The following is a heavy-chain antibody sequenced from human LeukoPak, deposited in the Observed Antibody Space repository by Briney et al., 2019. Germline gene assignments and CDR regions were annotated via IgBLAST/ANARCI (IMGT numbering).Heavy chain of an antibody. CDR3: ATLQSSGYDYSDY. J-gene: IGHJ4*02. D-gene: IGHD3-22*01. Sequence: SETLSLTCTVSGGSISSYYWSWIRQPPRKGLEWIGYIYYSGSTDYNPSLKSRVTISIDTSKNQFSLKLSSVTAADTAVYYCATLQSSGYDYSDYWGQGILVTVSS. V-gene: IGHV4-59*08. CDR1: GGSISSYY. CDR2: IYYSGST.